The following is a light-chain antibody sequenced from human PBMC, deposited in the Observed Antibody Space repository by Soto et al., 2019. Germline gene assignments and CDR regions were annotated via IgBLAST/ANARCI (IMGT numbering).Light chain of an antibody. Sequence: EIVLTQSPGTLSLSPGERATLSCRSSQSVSSNYLAWYQQKPDQAPRLVIYDVSGRATGIPDRLSGSGSGTDFTLTISRLEHEDFAVYYCQQYGSSPTLGQGTNVEIK. CDR2: DVS. J-gene: IGKJ1*01. CDR1: QSVSSNY. V-gene: IGKV3-20*01. CDR3: QQYGSSPT.